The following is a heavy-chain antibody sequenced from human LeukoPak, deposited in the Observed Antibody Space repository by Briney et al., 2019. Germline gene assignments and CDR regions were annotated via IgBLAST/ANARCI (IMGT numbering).Heavy chain of an antibody. J-gene: IGHJ6*03. CDR3: AKSYSSSSGPSYYMDV. Sequence: PGGSLRLSCAASGFTVSSNYMTWVRQAPGRGLEWVSVIYSGDSTYYADSVKGRFTISRDNSKNTLYLQMNSLRAEDTAVYYCAKSYSSSSGPSYYMDVWGKGTTVTVSS. D-gene: IGHD6-6*01. CDR1: GFTVSSNY. CDR2: IYSGDST. V-gene: IGHV3-53*01.